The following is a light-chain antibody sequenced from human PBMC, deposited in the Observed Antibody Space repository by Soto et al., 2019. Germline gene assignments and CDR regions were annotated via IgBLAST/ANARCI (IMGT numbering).Light chain of an antibody. CDR2: DTS. CDR3: QQYGSSPLT. Sequence: ENVLTQSPATLSLSPGERATLSRGASQSVNYRYFAWYQQKPGLAPRLLIYDTSSRATGIPDRFSGSGSGTDFTLTISRLEPEDSAVYYCQQYGSSPLTFGGGTKVEIK. J-gene: IGKJ4*01. V-gene: IGKV3D-20*01. CDR1: QSVNYRY.